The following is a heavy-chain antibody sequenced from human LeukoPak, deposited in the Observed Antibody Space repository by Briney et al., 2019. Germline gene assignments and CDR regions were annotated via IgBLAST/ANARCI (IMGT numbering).Heavy chain of an antibody. D-gene: IGHD3-3*01. CDR2: GHSSVRT. V-gene: IGHV4-59*02. Sequence: SETLSLTCIVSCGSVSGYYWSWIRQSPGNGLEWIGYGHSSVRTNYNASLKGRATLSVDTSRNVERTTISLRLTSVSTADTAVYYCARAYKDTSGYQYSFDFWGQGTLVTVSS. CDR3: ARAYKDTSGYQYSFDF. J-gene: IGHJ4*02. CDR1: CGSVSGYY.